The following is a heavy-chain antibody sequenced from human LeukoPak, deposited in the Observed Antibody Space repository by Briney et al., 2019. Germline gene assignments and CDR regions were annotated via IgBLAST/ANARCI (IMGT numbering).Heavy chain of an antibody. CDR3: AKEGGSSLGGYYFDY. V-gene: IGHV3-23*01. Sequence: GGSLRLSCAASGFTFSSYAMSWVRQAPGKGLEWVSTISGSGGSTYYADSVKGRFTISRDNTKNTLYLQMNSLRAEDTAVYYCAKEGGSSLGGYYFDYWGQGTLVTVSS. D-gene: IGHD1-26*01. CDR1: GFTFSSYA. J-gene: IGHJ4*02. CDR2: ISGSGGST.